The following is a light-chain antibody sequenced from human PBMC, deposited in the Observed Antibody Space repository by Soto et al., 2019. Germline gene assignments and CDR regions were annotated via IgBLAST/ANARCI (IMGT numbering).Light chain of an antibody. J-gene: IGLJ2*01. V-gene: IGLV2-11*01. CDR3: CSYAGSYTLGV. CDR2: DVS. Sequence: QSALTQPRSVSGSPGQSVTISCTGTSGDVGAYNYVSWYQQHPGKALKLMIYDVSKRPSGVPDRFSGSKSGNTASLTISGLQAEDEADYYCCSYAGSYTLGVFGGGTKVTVL. CDR1: SGDVGAYNY.